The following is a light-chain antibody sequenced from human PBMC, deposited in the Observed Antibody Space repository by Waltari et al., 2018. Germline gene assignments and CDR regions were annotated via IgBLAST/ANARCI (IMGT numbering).Light chain of an antibody. CDR3: MFWPGNVWV. CDR2: YKSDSER. V-gene: IGLV5-37*01. Sequence: QPVLTQPPSSSASPGASATLTCTLPSDITVVGSTIYWAQHKPGSPPSFLLYYKSDSERAQGSGVPSRFSGSKDASAHPGILLISGRQSEDESDYYCMFWPGNVWVFGGGSKLTVL. CDR1: SDITVVGST. J-gene: IGLJ3*02.